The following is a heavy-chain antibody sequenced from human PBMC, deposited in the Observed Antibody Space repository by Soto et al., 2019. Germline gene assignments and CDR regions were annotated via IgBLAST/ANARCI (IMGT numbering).Heavy chain of an antibody. V-gene: IGHV5-51*01. Sequence: GGFLKTSWNGSGYNFTSFWIGLVPQLPGQGVGWGGIIYPGDSDTSYSPSFRGQVTISADKSITTVYLQWSSLKASDTDMYYCARVSHVFGDYVKSFDIWGQGTMVTVSS. CDR3: ARVSHVFGDYVKSFDI. J-gene: IGHJ3*02. CDR1: GYNFTSFW. CDR2: IYPGDSDT. D-gene: IGHD4-17*01.